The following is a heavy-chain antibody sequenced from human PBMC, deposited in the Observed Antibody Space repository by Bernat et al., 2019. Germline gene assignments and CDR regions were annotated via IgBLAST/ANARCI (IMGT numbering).Heavy chain of an antibody. V-gene: IGHV3-74*01. CDR2: IKGDGSSS. CDR3: GRQYDH. Sequence: EVQLVESGGGLVQPGGSLGLSCAAPGFSFSSYWMHWVRQAPGKGLVWVSRIKGDGSSSNYADSVKGRFTISRDNAKNTLYLQLNSLRTEDTAVYYCGRQYDHWGQGTMVTVSS. J-gene: IGHJ4*02. D-gene: IGHD3-3*01. CDR1: GFSFSSYW.